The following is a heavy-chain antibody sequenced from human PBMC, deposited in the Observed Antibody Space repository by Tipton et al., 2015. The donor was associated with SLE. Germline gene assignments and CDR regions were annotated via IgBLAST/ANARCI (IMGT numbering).Heavy chain of an antibody. CDR2: IYYSGST. CDR1: GGSISSHY. J-gene: IGHJ3*02. CDR3: ARDGDGGSGSYDAFDI. Sequence: TLSLTCTVSGGSISSHYWSWIRQPPGKGLEWIGYIYYSGSTNYNPSLKSRVTISVDTSKNQFSLKLSSVTAADTAVYYCARDGDGGSGSYDAFDIWGQGIMVTVSS. D-gene: IGHD3-10*01. V-gene: IGHV4-59*11.